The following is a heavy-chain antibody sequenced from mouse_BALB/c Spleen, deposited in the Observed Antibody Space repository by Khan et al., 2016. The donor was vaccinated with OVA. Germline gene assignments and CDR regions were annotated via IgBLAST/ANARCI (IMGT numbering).Heavy chain of an antibody. V-gene: IGHV1-9*01. Sequence: QVQLKESGAELMKPGASVKISCKATGYTFSNFWIEWVQQRPGHGLEWIGEILPGSDTIHHNEKFKGKATFTADPSSNTAYIQLSSLTSEDSAVYYCARGAETTYGRDYWGQGTSVTVSS. J-gene: IGHJ4*01. CDR2: ILPGSDTI. CDR3: ARGAETTYGRDY. D-gene: IGHD3-3*01. CDR1: GYTFSNFW.